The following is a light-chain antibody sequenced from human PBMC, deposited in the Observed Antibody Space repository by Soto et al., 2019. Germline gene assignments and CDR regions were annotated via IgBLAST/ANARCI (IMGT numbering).Light chain of an antibody. Sequence: QSALTQPPSASGSPGQSVTISCTGNTSDVGAYDYVSWYQHHPGKAPKLMIYEVNKRPSGVHDRFSGSKSGNTPSLTVSGLQAEDEADYYCSSYAGSNNVTFGGGTKLTVL. CDR2: EVN. CDR1: TSDVGAYDY. V-gene: IGLV2-8*01. CDR3: SSYAGSNNVT. J-gene: IGLJ2*01.